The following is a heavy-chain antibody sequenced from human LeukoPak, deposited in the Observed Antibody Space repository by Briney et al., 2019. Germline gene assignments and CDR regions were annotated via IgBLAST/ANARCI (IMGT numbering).Heavy chain of an antibody. CDR1: GGSINSYY. J-gene: IGHJ4*02. CDR2: IYYTGST. V-gene: IGHV4-59*01. CDR3: ARVRYERLAFDY. D-gene: IGHD6-25*01. Sequence: SETLSLTCSVSGGSINSYYWSWIRQPPGKGLEWIGNIYYTGSTNYNPSLQSRVTMSVDTSKNQFSLNVSSVTAADTAVYYCARVRYERLAFDYWGQGTLVTVSS.